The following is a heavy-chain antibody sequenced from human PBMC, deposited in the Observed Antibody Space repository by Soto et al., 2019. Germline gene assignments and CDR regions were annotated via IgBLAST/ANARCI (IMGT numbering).Heavy chain of an antibody. CDR3: ARQRTTVVTQAYFDH. CDR1: GESISSSSYY. CDR2: IYYSGRT. D-gene: IGHD2-21*02. Sequence: SYTLSLTCIVSGESISSSSYYWGWIRQPPGKGLEWIGSIYYSGRTYYNPSFKSRVTISIDTSKNQFSLKLSSVTATDTAVYYCARQRTTVVTQAYFDHWGQGALVTASS. V-gene: IGHV4-39*01. J-gene: IGHJ4*02.